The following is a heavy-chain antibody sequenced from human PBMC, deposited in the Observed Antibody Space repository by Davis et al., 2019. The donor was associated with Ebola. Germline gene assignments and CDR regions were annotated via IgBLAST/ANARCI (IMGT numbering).Heavy chain of an antibody. CDR2: IKHDGSEK. Sequence: GESPNTPCPAFGVMLSRYCMSWVRQAPGRGLEWVANIKHDGSEKYYVDSVKGRFTISRDNAKNSLFLQMNSLGAEDTAVYYCARGRYNWNYWGQGTLITVSS. CDR1: GVMLSRYC. D-gene: IGHD1-20*01. CDR3: ARGRYNWNY. J-gene: IGHJ4*02. V-gene: IGHV3-7*01.